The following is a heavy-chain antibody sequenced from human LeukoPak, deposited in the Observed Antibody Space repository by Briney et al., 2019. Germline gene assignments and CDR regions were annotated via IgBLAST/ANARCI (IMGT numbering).Heavy chain of an antibody. V-gene: IGHV3-49*03. CDR2: VRSTSYGGAT. Sequence: GGSLRLSCTASGFTFGDYAMSWFRQAPGKGLEWVGFVRSTSYGGATDYAASVKGRFTISRDDPKSIAYLLMNSLKTEDTAVYYCTRLRQDCSRNSCHYYFYYYYMDVWGKGTTVTVSS. CDR3: TRLRQDCSRNSCHYYFYYYYMDV. D-gene: IGHD2-2*01. CDR1: GFTFGDYA. J-gene: IGHJ6*03.